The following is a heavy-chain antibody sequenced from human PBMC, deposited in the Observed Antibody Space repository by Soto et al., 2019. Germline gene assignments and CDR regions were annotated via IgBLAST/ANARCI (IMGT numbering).Heavy chain of an antibody. D-gene: IGHD4-17*01. CDR2: IYYTGNT. V-gene: IGHV4-39*01. CDR3: ARHSHEDHGDPNWFDP. CDR1: GASISSNIYY. J-gene: IGHJ5*02. Sequence: QVQLQESGPGLVKPSKTLSLTCTVSGASISSNIYYWGWIRQPPGKGLEWIGSIYYTGNTFYNPSLKSRVTLSVDTSENQFSLRLFSVTAADTAVYYCARHSHEDHGDPNWFDPWGQGTLVTVSS.